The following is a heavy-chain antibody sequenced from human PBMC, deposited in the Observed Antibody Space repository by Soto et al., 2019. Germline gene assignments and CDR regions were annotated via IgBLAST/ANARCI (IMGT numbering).Heavy chain of an antibody. J-gene: IGHJ4*02. Sequence: PGGSLRLSCAASGSTCSNNWMHWVRQAPGKGPVWVSRINSDGSSTYYADSVKGRFTISRANAKNTLYLQMNSLRADDTAVSYCANRGIPVHSGQGTLVTVSS. D-gene: IGHD6-19*01. CDR2: INSDGSST. V-gene: IGHV3-74*01. CDR3: ANRGIPVH. CDR1: GSTCSNNW.